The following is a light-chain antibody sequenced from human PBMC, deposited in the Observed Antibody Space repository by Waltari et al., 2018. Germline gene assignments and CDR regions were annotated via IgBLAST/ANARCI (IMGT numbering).Light chain of an antibody. Sequence: IELTQSPATLSLSPRERATLSCRARQSVSSYLAWYQQTPGQAPRLLIYDASNRATGIPARFSGSGSGTDFTLTISSLEPEDFAVYYCQQRSNWPPYTFGQGTKLEIK. CDR2: DAS. CDR3: QQRSNWPPYT. V-gene: IGKV3-11*01. CDR1: QSVSSY. J-gene: IGKJ2*01.